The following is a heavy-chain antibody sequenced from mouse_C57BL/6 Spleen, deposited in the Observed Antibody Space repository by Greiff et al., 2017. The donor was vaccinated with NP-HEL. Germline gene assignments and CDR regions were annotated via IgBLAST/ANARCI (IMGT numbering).Heavy chain of an antibody. Sequence: EVKLMESEGGLVQPGSSMKLSCTASGFTFSDYYMAWVRQVPEKGLEWVANINYDGSSTYYLDSLKSRFIISRDNAKNILYLQMSSLKSEDTATYYCARDIYLDYWGQGTTLTVSS. CDR1: GFTFSDYY. CDR3: ARDIYLDY. V-gene: IGHV5-16*01. CDR2: INYDGSST. J-gene: IGHJ2*01.